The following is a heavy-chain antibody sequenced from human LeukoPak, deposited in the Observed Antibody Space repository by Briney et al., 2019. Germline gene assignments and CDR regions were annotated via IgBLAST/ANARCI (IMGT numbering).Heavy chain of an antibody. V-gene: IGHV4-34*01. CDR3: ARGGRGHILTGYYPY. CDR1: GGSFSGYY. D-gene: IGHD3-9*01. J-gene: IGHJ4*02. Sequence: PSETLSLTCAVYGGSFSGYYWSWIRLPPGKGLEWIGEINHSGSTNYNPSLKSRVTISVDTSKNQFSLKLSSVTAADTAVYYCARGGRGHILTGYYPYWGQGTLVTVSS. CDR2: INHSGST.